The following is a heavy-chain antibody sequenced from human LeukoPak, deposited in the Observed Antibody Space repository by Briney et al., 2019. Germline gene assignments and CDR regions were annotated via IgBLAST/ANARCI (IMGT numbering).Heavy chain of an antibody. CDR1: GGSFSGYY. V-gene: IGHV4-34*01. CDR3: ARGIYDFWSGFEGDYFDY. J-gene: IGHJ4*02. Sequence: SETLSLTCAVYGGSFSGYYWSWIRQPPGKGLEWIGEINHSGSTNYNPSLKSRVTISVDTSKNQFSLKLSSVTAADTAVYYCARGIYDFWSGFEGDYFDYWGQGTLVTVSS. D-gene: IGHD3-3*01. CDR2: INHSGST.